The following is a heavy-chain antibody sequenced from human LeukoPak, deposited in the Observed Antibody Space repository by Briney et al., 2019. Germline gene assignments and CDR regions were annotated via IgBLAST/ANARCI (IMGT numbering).Heavy chain of an antibody. V-gene: IGHV5-51*01. CDR2: IYPGDSDT. CDR3: ARLEGAAAENWLDP. CDR1: GYSFTRYW. J-gene: IGHJ5*02. Sequence: GQSRKISCKGSGYSFTRYWIGWVRQMPGGGLDSMGSIYPGDSDTRYSPPFQGQVTISAAKSISTAYLQWSSLKASDTAMYYCARLEGAAAENWLDPWGQGTLVTVSS. D-gene: IGHD6-13*01.